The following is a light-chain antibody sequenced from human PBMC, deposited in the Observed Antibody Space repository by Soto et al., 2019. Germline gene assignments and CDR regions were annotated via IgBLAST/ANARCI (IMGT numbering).Light chain of an antibody. CDR1: QSISSN. Sequence: EIVMTQSPATLSVSPGERATLSFRASQSISSNLAWYQQKPGQAPRLLMFRTSSRATGFPARFSGSGSGTEFNLTIDRLQSADFAVYYCQQYDRWPVTFGGGTKVDI. CDR2: RTS. CDR3: QQYDRWPVT. J-gene: IGKJ4*01. V-gene: IGKV3-15*01.